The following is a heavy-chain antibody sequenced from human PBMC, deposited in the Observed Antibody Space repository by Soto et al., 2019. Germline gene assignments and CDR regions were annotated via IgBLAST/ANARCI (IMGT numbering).Heavy chain of an antibody. CDR2: IYNGGTT. J-gene: IGHJ4*02. CDR1: GGSISNVDYY. D-gene: IGHD7-27*01. CDR3: ARGPSGDKVDY. V-gene: IGHV4-30-4*01. Sequence: QVQLQESGPGLVKPSQTLSLTCTVSGGSISNVDYYWSWIRQSPDKGLEWFGHIYNGGTTWYNPSHTSRITISVHTSTTQFSLKLTSVTAADTAVYYCARGPSGDKVDYWSQGTLVTVSS.